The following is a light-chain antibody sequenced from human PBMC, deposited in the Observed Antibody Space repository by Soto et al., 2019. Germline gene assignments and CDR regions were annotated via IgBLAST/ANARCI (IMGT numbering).Light chain of an antibody. CDR1: SSDVGGYNY. V-gene: IGLV2-14*03. Sequence: QSALTQPASVSGSPGQSITISCTGTSSDVGGYNYVSWYQHHPGNAPKLIIYDVRDMPSGVSNRFSGSKSGNTASLTISGLQAEDEADYYCSSYTSSSTLLFGTGTKLTVL. CDR2: DVR. J-gene: IGLJ1*01. CDR3: SSYTSSSTLL.